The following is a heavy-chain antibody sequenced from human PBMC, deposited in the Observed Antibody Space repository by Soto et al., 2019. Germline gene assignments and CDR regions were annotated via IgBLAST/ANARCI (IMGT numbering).Heavy chain of an antibody. J-gene: IGHJ4*02. D-gene: IGHD3-9*01. Sequence: LRLSCAASGFPFSSYSMTWVRQRPGKGLEWVSSISGTSEYIYYADSLKGRFTISRDNARNSVYLQIHSLRTDDTAVYYCARSFDSVGDSWGQGTLVTVSS. V-gene: IGHV3-21*01. CDR1: GFPFSSYS. CDR2: ISGTSEYI. CDR3: ARSFDSVGDS.